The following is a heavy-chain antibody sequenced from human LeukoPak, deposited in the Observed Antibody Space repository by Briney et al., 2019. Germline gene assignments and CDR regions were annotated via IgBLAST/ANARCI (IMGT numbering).Heavy chain of an antibody. D-gene: IGHD3-16*01. CDR2: IYPGDSDT. CDR1: GYSLTSKW. Sequence: GESLKISCKGSGYSLTSKWIGWVREMPGKGLEWMGIIYPGDSDTRYSPSFQGQVTISADKSISTAYLQWSSLKASDTAMYYCARHASRGEEGFSDYWGQGTLVTVSS. CDR3: ARHASRGEEGFSDY. J-gene: IGHJ4*02. V-gene: IGHV5-51*01.